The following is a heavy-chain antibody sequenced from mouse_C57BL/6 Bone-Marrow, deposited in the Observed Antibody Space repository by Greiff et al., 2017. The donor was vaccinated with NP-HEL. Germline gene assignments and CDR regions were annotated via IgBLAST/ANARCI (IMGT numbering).Heavy chain of an antibody. V-gene: IGHV1-18*01. CDR3: ARARYSNWSFDY. J-gene: IGHJ2*01. Sequence: EVQLQESGPELVKPGASVKIPCKASGYTFTDYNMDWVKQSHGKSLEWIGDINPNNGGTIYNQKFKGKATLTVDKSSSTAYMELRSLTSEDTAVYYCARARYSNWSFDYWGQGTTLPVSS. CDR2: INPNNGGT. CDR1: GYTFTDYN. D-gene: IGHD2-5*01.